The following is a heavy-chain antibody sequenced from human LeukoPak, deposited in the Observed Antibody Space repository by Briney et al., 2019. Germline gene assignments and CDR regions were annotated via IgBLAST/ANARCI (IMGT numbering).Heavy chain of an antibody. J-gene: IGHJ4*02. CDR3: ARDPQDQVVYHFDY. D-gene: IGHD2-2*02. CDR2: IFNDGSNK. V-gene: IGHV3-30*04. CDR1: GFTFSNYA. Sequence: GRPLRLSCAASGFTFSNYAMHWVRQAPGKGLEWVAVIFNDGSNKYYADSLKGRFTISRDNSKNTLYLQMNSLRAEDTAVYFCARDPQDQVVYHFDYWGQGTLVTVSS.